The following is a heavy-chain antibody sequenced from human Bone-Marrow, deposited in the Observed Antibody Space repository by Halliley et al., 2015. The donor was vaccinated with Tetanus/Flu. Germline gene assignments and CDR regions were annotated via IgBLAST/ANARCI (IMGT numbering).Heavy chain of an antibody. J-gene: IGHJ4*02. CDR3: AKEVETRKYFDF. Sequence: WLSGISPNGGDKKYADSVKGRSTISRDNSKSTLYLQMNSLTAEDTAIYYCAKEVETRKYFDFWGQGTLVTVSS. D-gene: IGHD1-1*01. V-gene: IGHV3-23*01. CDR2: ISPNGGDK.